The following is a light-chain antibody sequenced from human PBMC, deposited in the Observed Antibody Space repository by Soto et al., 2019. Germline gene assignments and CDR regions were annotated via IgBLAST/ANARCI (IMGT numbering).Light chain of an antibody. CDR3: QQYNNWPPTFT. CDR2: GAS. CDR1: QSVSSN. J-gene: IGKJ3*01. V-gene: IGKV3-15*01. Sequence: EIVMTQSSATLSVSPGERATLSCRASQSVSSNLAWYQQKPGQAPRLLIYGASTRATGIPARFSGSGSGTEFTLTISSLQSEDFAVYYCQQYNNWPPTFTVGPGTKVDIK.